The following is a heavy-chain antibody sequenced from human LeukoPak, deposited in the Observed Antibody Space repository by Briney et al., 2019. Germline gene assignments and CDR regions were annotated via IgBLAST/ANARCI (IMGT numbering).Heavy chain of an antibody. CDR3: ATDRGWRTSGYYLYYFEY. Sequence: GSLRLSCAASGFIFTGYFMSWVRQASGKGLEWVASIKHDGSEKYYVDSVRGRFTISRDNTKNLLYLQMSSLRAEDTAVYYCATDRGWRTSGYYLYYFEYWGQGTLVTFSS. V-gene: IGHV3-7*01. J-gene: IGHJ4*02. D-gene: IGHD3-3*01. CDR2: IKHDGSEK. CDR1: GFIFTGYF.